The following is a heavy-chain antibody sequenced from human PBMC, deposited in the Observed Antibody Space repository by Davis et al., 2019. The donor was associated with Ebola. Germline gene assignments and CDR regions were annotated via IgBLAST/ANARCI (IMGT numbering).Heavy chain of an antibody. V-gene: IGHV4-34*01. CDR3: ARDPSYSSSWRLMFDI. Sequence: PSETLSLTCTVSGGSISSHYWSWIRQPPGKGLEWIGEINHSGSTNYNPSLKSRVTISVDTSKNQFSLKLSSVTAADTAVYYCARDPSYSSSWRLMFDIWGQGTMVTVSS. CDR1: GGSISSHY. J-gene: IGHJ3*02. D-gene: IGHD6-13*01. CDR2: INHSGST.